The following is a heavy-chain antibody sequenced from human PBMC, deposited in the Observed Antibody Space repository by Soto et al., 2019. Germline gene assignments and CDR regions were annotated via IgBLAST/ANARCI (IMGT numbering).Heavy chain of an antibody. Sequence: DVQLLESGGGLVQPGGSLRLACAASGFTFGNYAINWVRLAPGKGLEWVSGISEGGGSTYYADSVKGRFTIFRDTSKNTVFLQMNSLRADDTAVYYCAKGFIVVVTVLRPDDAFDVWGQGTMVTVSS. J-gene: IGHJ3*01. CDR2: ISEGGGST. V-gene: IGHV3-23*01. CDR1: GFTFGNYA. CDR3: AKGFIVVVTVLRPDDAFDV. D-gene: IGHD2-21*02.